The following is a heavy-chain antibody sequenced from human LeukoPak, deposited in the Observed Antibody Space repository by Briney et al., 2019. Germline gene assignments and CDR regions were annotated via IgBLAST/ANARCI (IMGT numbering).Heavy chain of an antibody. CDR1: GYTFPSYD. CDR3: ARDPHYGSYFAY. V-gene: IGHV1-8*03. D-gene: IGHD3-10*01. CDR2: MNPNSGNT. Sequence: ASVKVSCKASGYTFPSYDINWVRQATRQGLEWMGWMNPNSGNTGYAQNFQGRLTFTRNTAISTAYMELSSLRSDDTAVYYCARDPHYGSYFAYWGQGTLVTVSS. J-gene: IGHJ4*02.